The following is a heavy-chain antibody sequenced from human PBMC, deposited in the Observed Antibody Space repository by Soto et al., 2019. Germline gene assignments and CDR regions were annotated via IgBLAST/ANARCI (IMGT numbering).Heavy chain of an antibody. V-gene: IGHV6-1*01. CDR3: AWCLEDSDYYYYVMAF. CDR2: TYYRSRWYS. D-gene: IGHD2-21*02. J-gene: IGHJ6*02. CDR1: GDTVSSKSVA. Sequence: RSQTLSLTCVRSGDTVSSKSVACNWVRQSPSRGLEWLGRTYYRSRWYSDYAVSVRSRIDINADTSKNQVSLQLNSVTPEDTAVYYCAWCLEDSDYYYYVMAFWGRGARVTV.